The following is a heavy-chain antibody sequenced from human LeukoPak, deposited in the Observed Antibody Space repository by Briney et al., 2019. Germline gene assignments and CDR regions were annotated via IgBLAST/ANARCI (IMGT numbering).Heavy chain of an antibody. D-gene: IGHD3-22*01. CDR2: INWNGGST. J-gene: IGHJ6*03. CDR1: GFTFDDYG. CDR3: ARAKYYDSSHITLYYYMDV. V-gene: IGHV3-20*04. Sequence: GGSLRLSCAASGFTFDDYGMSWVRQAPGKGLEWVSGINWNGGSTGYADSGKGRFTISRDNAKNSLYLQMNSLRAEDTALYYCARAKYYDSSHITLYYYMDVWGKGTTVTVSS.